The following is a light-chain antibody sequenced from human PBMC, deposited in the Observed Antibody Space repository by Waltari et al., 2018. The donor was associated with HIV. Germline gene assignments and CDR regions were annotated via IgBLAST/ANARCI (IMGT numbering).Light chain of an antibody. CDR2: EDN. CDR1: SGSLASNF. Sequence: NFMLTQPHSVSESPGKTVTISCTHSSGSLASNFVQWYQQRPGSSPTTVIYEDNQRPSGVPDRFSGSIDSSSNSASLTISGLKTEDEADYYCQSYDSSNPVFGGGTKLTVL. CDR3: QSYDSSNPV. V-gene: IGLV6-57*01. J-gene: IGLJ3*02.